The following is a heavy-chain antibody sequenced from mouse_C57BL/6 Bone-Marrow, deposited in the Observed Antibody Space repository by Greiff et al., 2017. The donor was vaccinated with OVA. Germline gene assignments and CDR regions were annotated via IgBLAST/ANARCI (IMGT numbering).Heavy chain of an antibody. V-gene: IGHV5-12*01. CDR2: ISNGGGST. CDR3: AILYSNSVYAMDY. CDR1: GFTFSDYY. D-gene: IGHD2-5*01. J-gene: IGHJ4*01. Sequence: DVQLQESGGGLVQPGGSLKLSCAASGFTFSDYYMYWVRQTPEKRLEWVAYISNGGGSTYYPDTVKGRFTITRDNAKNTLYLQMSHLKTDDPSMYYCAILYSNSVYAMDYWGQGTSVTVSS.